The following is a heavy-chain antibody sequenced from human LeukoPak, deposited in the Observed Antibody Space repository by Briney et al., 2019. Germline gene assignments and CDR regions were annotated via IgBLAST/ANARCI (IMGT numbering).Heavy chain of an antibody. CDR2: ISGGSRPI. J-gene: IGHJ4*02. Sequence: GGSLRLSCAASGFTVSSNYMSWVRQAPGKGLEWVSSISGGSRPIYYVDSVKGRFTISRDNAKNSLYLQVNSLRTEDTAIYYCARDYFYCGGDCFVDYWGQGTLVTVSS. V-gene: IGHV3-21*04. CDR3: ARDYFYCGGDCFVDY. CDR1: GFTVSSNY. D-gene: IGHD2-21*02.